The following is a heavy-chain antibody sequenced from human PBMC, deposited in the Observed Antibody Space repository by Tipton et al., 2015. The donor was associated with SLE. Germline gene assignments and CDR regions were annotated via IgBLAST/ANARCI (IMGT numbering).Heavy chain of an antibody. J-gene: IGHJ4*02. CDR3: ASVWGSCFDY. D-gene: IGHD7-27*01. Sequence: TLSLTCTVSGGSISSGSYYWSWIRQPAGKGLEWIGYIYYSGSTYYNPPLKSRVTISVDTSKNQFSLKLSSVTAADTAVYYCASVWGSCFDYWGQGTLVTVSS. CDR1: GGSISSGSYY. V-gene: IGHV4-31*03. CDR2: IYYSGST.